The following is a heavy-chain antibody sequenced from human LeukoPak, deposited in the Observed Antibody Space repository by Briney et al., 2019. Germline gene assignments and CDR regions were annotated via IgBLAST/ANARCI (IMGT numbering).Heavy chain of an antibody. CDR1: GFTFSHYW. V-gene: IGHV3-74*01. CDR2: ISSDGSDT. Sequence: GGSLRLSCAASGFTFSHYWMHWVRQAPGKGLVWVSRISSDGSDTTYADSVKGRFTISRDNAKNSLYLQLNSLRAEDTAVYYCTREDNWYFDLWGRGTLVTVSS. CDR3: TREDNWYFDL. J-gene: IGHJ2*01.